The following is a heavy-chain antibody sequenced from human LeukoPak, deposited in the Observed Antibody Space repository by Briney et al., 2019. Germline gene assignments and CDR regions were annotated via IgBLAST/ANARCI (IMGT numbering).Heavy chain of an antibody. V-gene: IGHV3-53*01. D-gene: IGHD6-13*01. Sequence: GGSLRLSCAASGFTVSSNYMSWVRQAPGKGLEWVSVIYSGGSTYYADSVKGRFTISRDNSKNTLYLQMNSLRAEDTAVYYCARGRKSFGIAAAVNLHYYYYMDVWGKGTTVTISS. J-gene: IGHJ6*03. CDR3: ARGRKSFGIAAAVNLHYYYYMDV. CDR1: GFTVSSNY. CDR2: IYSGGST.